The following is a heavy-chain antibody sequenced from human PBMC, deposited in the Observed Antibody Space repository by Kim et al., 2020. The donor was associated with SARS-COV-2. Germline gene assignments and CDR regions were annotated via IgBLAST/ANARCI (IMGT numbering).Heavy chain of an antibody. D-gene: IGHD3-10*01. V-gene: IGHV1-24*01. Sequence: AQKFQGRVTMPEDTSTDQAYMELSSLRSEDTAVYYCATGPTMVRGNWFDPWGQGTLVTVSS. J-gene: IGHJ5*02. CDR3: ATGPTMVRGNWFDP.